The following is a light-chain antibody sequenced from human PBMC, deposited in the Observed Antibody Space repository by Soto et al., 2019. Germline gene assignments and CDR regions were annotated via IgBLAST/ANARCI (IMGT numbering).Light chain of an antibody. J-gene: IGKJ2*04. V-gene: IGKV3-20*01. Sequence: EIVLTQSPGTLSLSPGERATLSCRASQSVSRSHLAWYQQKPGQAPRLLIYGASSRATGIADRFSGSGSGTDFTLPISRLQPADFALYYCQQYGNSPACSFGQGTKLESK. CDR2: GAS. CDR3: QQYGNSPACS. CDR1: QSVSRSH.